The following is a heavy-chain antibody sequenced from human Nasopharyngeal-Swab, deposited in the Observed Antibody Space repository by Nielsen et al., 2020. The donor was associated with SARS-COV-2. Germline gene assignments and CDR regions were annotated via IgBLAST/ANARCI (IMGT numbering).Heavy chain of an antibody. V-gene: IGHV3-53*01. CDR3: AKYFGSGAYQAFCDY. CDR1: GFSFGTNA. J-gene: IGHJ4*01. D-gene: IGHD1-26*01. Sequence: GESLKISCVVSGFSFGTNAMTWVRQAPGKGLEWVSVIYSGGSTYYADSVKGRFTISRDNSKNTLYLQMNSLRAEDTAIYYCAKYFGSGAYQAFCDYWGHGTLVTVSS. CDR2: IYSGGST.